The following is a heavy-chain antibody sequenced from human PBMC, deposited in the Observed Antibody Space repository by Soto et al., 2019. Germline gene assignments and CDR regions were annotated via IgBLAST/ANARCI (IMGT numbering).Heavy chain of an antibody. D-gene: IGHD3-10*01. CDR3: ATLGTMGVFDS. J-gene: IGHJ4*02. CDR1: GFTFSSFA. V-gene: IGHV3-23*01. CDR2: ITFRGDYT. Sequence: EVQLLESGGGLVQPGGSLRLSCAASGFTFSSFAMSWVRQAPGKGLEWLAGITFRGDYTYYADSVKGRFTLSRDTSRNRLDLEMNSLQVEDTALYYCATLGTMGVFDSWGQGTLLTVSA.